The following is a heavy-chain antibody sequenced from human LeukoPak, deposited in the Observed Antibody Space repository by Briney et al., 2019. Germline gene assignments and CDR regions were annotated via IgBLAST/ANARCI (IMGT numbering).Heavy chain of an antibody. Sequence: GGSLRLSCAASGFTFSNYWMHWVRQAPGKGLVWVSRINSDGSSTSYADSVKGRFTISRDNAKNTLYLQMNSLRAEDTAVYYCARVTYSSGWYDYRGQGTLVTVSS. V-gene: IGHV3-74*01. CDR2: INSDGSST. D-gene: IGHD6-19*01. CDR3: ARVTYSSGWYDY. CDR1: GFTFSNYW. J-gene: IGHJ4*02.